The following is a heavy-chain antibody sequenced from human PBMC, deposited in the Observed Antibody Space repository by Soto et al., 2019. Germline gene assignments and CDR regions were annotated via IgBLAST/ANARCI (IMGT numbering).Heavy chain of an antibody. V-gene: IGHV1-69*13. CDR2: IIPIFGTA. CDR3: AGGYCSSTSCPRPYYGMDV. J-gene: IGHJ6*02. Sequence: ASVKVSCKASGGTFSSYAISWVRQAPGQGLEWMGGIIPIFGTANYAQKFQGRVTITADESTGTAYMELSSLRSEATAVYYCAGGYCSSTSCPRPYYGMDVWGQGTTVTVSS. D-gene: IGHD2-2*01. CDR1: GGTFSSYA.